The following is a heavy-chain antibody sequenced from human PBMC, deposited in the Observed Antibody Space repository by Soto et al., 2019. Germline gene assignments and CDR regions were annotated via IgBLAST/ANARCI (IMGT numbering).Heavy chain of an antibody. CDR1: GFTFSSYG. Sequence: QVQLVESGGGVVQPGRSLRLSCAASGFTFSSYGMHWVRQAPGKGLEWVAVIWYDGSNKYYADSVKGRITISRDNSKNTLYLQMNSLRAEDTAVYYCARDRVDGEWYYYGMDVWGQGTTVTVSS. CDR3: ARDRVDGEWYYYGMDV. J-gene: IGHJ6*02. CDR2: IWYDGSNK. V-gene: IGHV3-33*01. D-gene: IGHD4-17*01.